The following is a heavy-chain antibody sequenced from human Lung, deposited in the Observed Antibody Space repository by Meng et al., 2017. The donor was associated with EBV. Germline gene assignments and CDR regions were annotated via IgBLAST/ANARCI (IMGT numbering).Heavy chain of an antibody. J-gene: IGHJ4*02. CDR2: ISGSGGST. CDR1: GFTFISYA. CDR3: AKDRAVDY. V-gene: IGHV3-23*04. Sequence: EGQLVEEGGGLVQPGGYLGLSCADSGFTFISYAMSWASQAPGKGLEWVSAISGSGGSTYYADSVKGRFTISRDNSKNTLYLQMNSLRAEDTAVYYCAKDRAVDYWGQGTLVTVSS.